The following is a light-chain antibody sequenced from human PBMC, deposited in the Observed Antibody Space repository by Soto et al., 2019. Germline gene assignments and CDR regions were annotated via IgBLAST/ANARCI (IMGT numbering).Light chain of an antibody. V-gene: IGLV1-44*01. Sequence: QSLLTQPPSASATPGQRVTISCSGSNSNIGSNTVAWYQHLPGTAPPRLIFTAGQRPSGVPGRFSGSKSGTSASLAISGLQSEDAGDYYCSAWDNSLNGYVFGPGTKLTVL. CDR1: NSNIGSNT. CDR3: SAWDNSLNGYV. J-gene: IGLJ1*01. CDR2: TAG.